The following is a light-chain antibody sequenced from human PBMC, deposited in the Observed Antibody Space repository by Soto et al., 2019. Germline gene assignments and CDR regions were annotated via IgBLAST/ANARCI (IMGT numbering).Light chain of an antibody. CDR3: QHYNSYSEA. V-gene: IGKV1-5*03. Sequence: DIQMTQSPSTLSVSFGARVTITWRASQTISSWLAWYQQKQGKAPKLLIYKASTLKSGVPSRFSGSGYGTEFNLTISSLQTDDFATYYCQHYNSYSEAFGQGTKVDIK. CDR1: QTISSW. J-gene: IGKJ1*01. CDR2: KAS.